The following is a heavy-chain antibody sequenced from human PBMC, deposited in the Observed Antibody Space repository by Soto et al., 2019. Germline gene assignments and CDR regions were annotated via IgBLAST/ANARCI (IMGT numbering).Heavy chain of an antibody. V-gene: IGHV3-30-3*01. CDR2: ISYDGSNK. J-gene: IGHJ2*01. D-gene: IGHD7-27*01. CDR1: GFTFSSYA. CDR3: ARGSTGDGSNWYFDL. Sequence: QVQLVESGGGVVQPGRSLRLSCAASGFTFSSYAMHWVRQAPGKGLEWVAVISYDGSNKYHADSVNGRFTISRDNSKNTLYLQMNSLRAEDTAVYYCARGSTGDGSNWYFDLWGRGTLVTVSS.